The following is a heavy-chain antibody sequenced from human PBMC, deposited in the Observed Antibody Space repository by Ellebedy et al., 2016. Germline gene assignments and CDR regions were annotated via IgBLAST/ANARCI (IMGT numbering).Heavy chain of an antibody. Sequence: SETLSLXCGVSGVSISSSHAYWTWIRQPAEKGLEYIGRLYPSGSTNYNPSLKSRVTMSVDTSKNEFSLKLTSVTAADTAVYYCARDPHPSSSGYRGAFDSWGQGTLVIVSS. V-gene: IGHV4-61*02. CDR2: LYPSGST. D-gene: IGHD3-22*01. CDR1: GVSISSSHAY. J-gene: IGHJ4*02. CDR3: ARDPHPSSSGYRGAFDS.